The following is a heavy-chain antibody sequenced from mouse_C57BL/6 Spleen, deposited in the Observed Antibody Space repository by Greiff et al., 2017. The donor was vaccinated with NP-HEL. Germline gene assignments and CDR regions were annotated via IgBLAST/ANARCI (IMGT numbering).Heavy chain of an antibody. CDR1: GFTFSSYA. CDR2: ISDGGSYT. CDR3: ARGDYGEGYFDY. D-gene: IGHD2-4*01. J-gene: IGHJ2*01. Sequence: EVQLVESGGGLVKPGGSLKLSCAASGFTFSSYAMSWVRQTPEKRLEWVATISDGGSYTYYPDNVKGRFTISRDNAKNNLYLQMSHLKSEDTAMYYCARGDYGEGYFDYWGQGTTLTVSS. V-gene: IGHV5-4*01.